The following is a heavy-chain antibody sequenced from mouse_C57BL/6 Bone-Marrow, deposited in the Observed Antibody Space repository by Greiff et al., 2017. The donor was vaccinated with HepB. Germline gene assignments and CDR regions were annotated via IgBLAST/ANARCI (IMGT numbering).Heavy chain of an antibody. CDR3: ARGIGGFAY. D-gene: IGHD3-1*01. CDR2: ISSGGSYT. CDR1: GFTFRSYG. V-gene: IGHV5-6*01. J-gene: IGHJ3*01. Sequence: EVQLVESGGDLVKPGGSLKLSCAASGFTFRSYGMSWVRQTPDKRLEWVATISSGGSYTYYPDSVKGRFTISSDNAKNTLYLQMSSLKSEDTAMYYCARGIGGFAYWGQGTLVTGSA.